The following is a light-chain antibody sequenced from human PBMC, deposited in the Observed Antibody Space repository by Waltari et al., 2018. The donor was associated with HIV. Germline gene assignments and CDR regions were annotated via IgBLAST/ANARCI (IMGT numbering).Light chain of an antibody. CDR3: GADHGSGSNFNWV. Sequence: QPVLTQPPSASASLGAPVTLTCTLSSGYSNYNVDWYQQRPGKGPRFVMRVGTGGIVGSKGDGIPDRFSVLGSGLNRFLTIKNIQEEDEADYHCGADHGSGSNFNWVFGGGTKLTVL. V-gene: IGLV9-49*01. J-gene: IGLJ3*02. CDR2: VGTGGIVG. CDR1: SGYSNYN.